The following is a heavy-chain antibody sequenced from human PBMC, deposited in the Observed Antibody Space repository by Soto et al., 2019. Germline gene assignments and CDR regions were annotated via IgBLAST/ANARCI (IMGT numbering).Heavy chain of an antibody. J-gene: IGHJ6*02. Sequence: VGSLRLSCAASGFTFGSYWMNWVRQAPGKGLVWVSRIDSDGSSTTYADSVKGRFTTSRDNAKNTLYLQMSSLRVEDTAVYYCARGRPYGMDVWGQGTTVTVSS. CDR1: GFTFGSYW. CDR2: IDSDGSST. V-gene: IGHV3-74*01. CDR3: ARGRPYGMDV.